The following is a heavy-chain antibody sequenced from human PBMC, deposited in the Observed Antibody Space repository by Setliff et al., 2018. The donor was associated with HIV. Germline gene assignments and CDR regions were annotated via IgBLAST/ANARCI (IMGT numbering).Heavy chain of an antibody. CDR1: GGTFSSFV. J-gene: IGHJ5*01. D-gene: IGHD3-10*01. CDR3: ARSRTDDGSGRYYNNDWFDS. CDR2: IIPMYDTR. V-gene: IGHV1-69*13. Sequence: SVKVSCKTSGGTFSSFVITWVRQAPGRGLEWMGGIIPMYDTRNYAQKFQGRVTITADESTSTAYMELSSLRSEDTAVYYCARSRTDDGSGRYYNNDWFDSWGQGTLVTVSS.